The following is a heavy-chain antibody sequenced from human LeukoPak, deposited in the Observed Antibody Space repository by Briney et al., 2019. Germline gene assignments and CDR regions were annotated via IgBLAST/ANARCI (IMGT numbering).Heavy chain of an antibody. J-gene: IGHJ5*02. CDR3: ARELGAAYSSINWFDP. CDR1: GGTFSSYA. V-gene: IGHV1-69*13. CDR2: IIPIFGTA. D-gene: IGHD6-19*01. Sequence: ASVKVSCKASGGTFSSYAISWVRQAPGQGLEWMGGIIPIFGTANYAQKFQGRVTITADESTSTAYMELSSLRSEDTAVYYCARELGAAYSSINWFDPWGQGTLVTVSS.